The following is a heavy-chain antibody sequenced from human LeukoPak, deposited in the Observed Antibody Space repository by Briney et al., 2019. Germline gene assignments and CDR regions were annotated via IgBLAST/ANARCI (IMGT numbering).Heavy chain of an antibody. V-gene: IGHV4-59*01. Sequence: SETLFLTCTVSGGSISTYYWNWIRQPPGKGLEWIGYIYHSGSTNYNPSLQSRVTISVDTSKNQFSLNLNSVTAADTAVYYCARGGAARLHFQNWGQGTLVTVSS. CDR1: GGSISTYY. D-gene: IGHD6-6*01. CDR2: IYHSGST. J-gene: IGHJ1*01. CDR3: ARGGAARLHFQN.